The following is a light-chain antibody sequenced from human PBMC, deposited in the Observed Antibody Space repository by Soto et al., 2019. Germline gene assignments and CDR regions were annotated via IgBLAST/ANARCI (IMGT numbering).Light chain of an antibody. Sequence: EIVLTQSPATLSLSPGERANLSCRASQSVSNYLAWYQQKPGQAPRLLIYDASNRTAGIPARFSASGSGTDFTLTLSSQEPEDYAFHYRRERSHWITFGQGTQVDI. CDR2: DAS. CDR1: QSVSNY. V-gene: IGKV3-11*01. J-gene: IGKJ3*01. CDR3: RERSHWIT.